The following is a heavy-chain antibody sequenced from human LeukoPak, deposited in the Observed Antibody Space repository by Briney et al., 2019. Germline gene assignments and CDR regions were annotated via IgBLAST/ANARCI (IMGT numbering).Heavy chain of an antibody. V-gene: IGHV1-8*01. J-gene: IGHJ4*02. CDR1: GYTFTSYD. CDR3: ARGPPPPEIAAAGPYFDY. CDR2: MNPNSGNT. D-gene: IGHD6-13*01. Sequence: ASVKVSCKASGYTFTSYDINRVRQATGQGLEWMGWMNPNSGNTGYAQKFQGRVTMTRNTSISTAYMELSSLRSEDTAVYYCARGPPPPEIAAAGPYFDYWGQGTLVTVSS.